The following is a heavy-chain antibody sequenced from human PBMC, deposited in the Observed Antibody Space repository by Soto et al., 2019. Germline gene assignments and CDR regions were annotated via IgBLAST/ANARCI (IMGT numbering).Heavy chain of an antibody. J-gene: IGHJ5*02. CDR1: GYTFTSYG. CDR2: ISAYNGNT. Sequence: QVQLVQSGAEVKKPGASVKVSCKASGYTFTSYGISWVRQAPGQGLEWMGWISAYNGNTNYAQKLQGRVTMTTDTSTSTADIEQGSLRSDDTAVYYCARGGNRGGSETNWFDPWGQGTLVTVSS. CDR3: ARGGNRGGSETNWFDP. D-gene: IGHD3-10*01. V-gene: IGHV1-18*01.